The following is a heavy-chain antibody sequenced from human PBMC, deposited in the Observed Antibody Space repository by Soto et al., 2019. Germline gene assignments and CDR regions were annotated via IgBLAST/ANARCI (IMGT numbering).Heavy chain of an antibody. J-gene: IGHJ6*02. CDR3: ARDLWGYCGTDCYPLDV. D-gene: IGHD2-21*02. Sequence: SETKSHTCTVSGGTISGYYWSWIRQHPGKGLEWIGYMYNTGSTVYNPSFKSRVTISVDTSKNQFSLKLNSVTAADTAVYYCARDLWGYCGTDCYPLDVWGQGTTVTVSS. CDR2: MYNTGST. CDR1: GGTISGYY. V-gene: IGHV4-59*01.